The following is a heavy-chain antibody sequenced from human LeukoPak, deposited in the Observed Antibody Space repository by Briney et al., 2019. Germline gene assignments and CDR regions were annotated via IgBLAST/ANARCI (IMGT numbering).Heavy chain of an antibody. Sequence: GGSLRLSCAASGFPFSNYWMHWVRQAPGKGLVWVSRVNSDGSTTNYADSVKGRFTISRDNAENTLYMRMNSLSPEDTAVYYCARGYYSSSRFDSWGQGTLVTVSS. V-gene: IGHV3-74*01. CDR3: ARGYYSSSRFDS. CDR1: GFPFSNYW. D-gene: IGHD6-13*01. CDR2: VNSDGSTT. J-gene: IGHJ4*02.